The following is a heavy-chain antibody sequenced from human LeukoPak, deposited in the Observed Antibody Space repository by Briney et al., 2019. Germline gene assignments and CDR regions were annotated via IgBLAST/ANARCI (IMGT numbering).Heavy chain of an antibody. D-gene: IGHD3-16*02. CDR1: GFFLNSYW. Sequence: PGGSLRLSCAASGFFLNSYWMNWFRQAPGKGLEWVANLKEGDNYADSVKGRFTVSRDNAKNSLYLQMNSLRAEDTAIYYCARLYKGGYTSLEPDYWGQGTLVIVSS. CDR3: ARLYKGGYTSLEPDY. J-gene: IGHJ4*02. CDR2: LKEGD. V-gene: IGHV3-7*01.